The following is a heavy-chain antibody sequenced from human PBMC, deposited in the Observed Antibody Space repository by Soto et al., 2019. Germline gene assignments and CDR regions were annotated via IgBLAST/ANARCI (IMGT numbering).Heavy chain of an antibody. V-gene: IGHV3-11*01. CDR2: ISSSDNII. Sequence: PGGSLRLSCAASGFIFSDYYMSWIRQAPGKGLEWISYISSSDNIIYYADSVKGRFTISRDNAQNSLYLQMNSLRAEDTAVYYCARDRGYYDSSGYFDYWGQGTLVTVSS. CDR1: GFIFSDYY. J-gene: IGHJ4*02. CDR3: ARDRGYYDSSGYFDY. D-gene: IGHD3-22*01.